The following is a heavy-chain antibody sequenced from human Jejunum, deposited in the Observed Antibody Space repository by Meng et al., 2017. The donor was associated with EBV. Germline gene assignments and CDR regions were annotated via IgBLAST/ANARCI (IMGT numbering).Heavy chain of an antibody. CDR2: ISAYNGNT. D-gene: IGHD2-15*01. J-gene: IGHJ4*02. Sequence: VRVVQSGAEVKEPGASVKVSCKASGYTFTNYGVSWVRHAPGQGLEWMGWISAYNGNTDYAQKLQGRVTMTTDTPTSTAYMELRSLRSDDTAVYYCTILSHCDGGICYSYDYWGQGTLVTVSS. CDR1: GYTFTNYG. CDR3: TILSHCDGGICYSYDY. V-gene: IGHV1-18*01.